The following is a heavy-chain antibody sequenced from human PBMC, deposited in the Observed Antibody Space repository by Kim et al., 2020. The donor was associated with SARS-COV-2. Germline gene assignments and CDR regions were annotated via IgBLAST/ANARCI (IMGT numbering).Heavy chain of an antibody. J-gene: IGHJ4*02. D-gene: IGHD3-10*01. CDR3: ARARRDTLNYYGSGSYYKGHRDYFDY. V-gene: IGHV4-34*01. CDR1: GGSFSGYY. CDR2: INHSGST. Sequence: SETLSLTCAVYGGSFSGYYWSWIRQPPGKGLEWIGEINHSGSTNYNPSLKSRVTISVDTSKNQFSLKLSSVTAADTAVYYCARARRDTLNYYGSGSYYKGHRDYFDYWGQGTLVTVSS.